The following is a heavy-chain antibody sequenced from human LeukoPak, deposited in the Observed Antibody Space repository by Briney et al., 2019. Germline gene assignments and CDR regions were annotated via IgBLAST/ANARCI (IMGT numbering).Heavy chain of an antibody. CDR1: GDSVSSNGAA. CDR2: TYYRSQEWYT. Sequence: SQTLSLTCALSGDSVSSNGAAWNWIRQSPSRGLEWLGRTYYRSQEWYTDYAPSVKDRITLNPDTSKNQFSLQLNSVTPEDTAVYYCGRETDFGVVTNWGQGTLVTVSS. CDR3: GRETDFGVVTN. V-gene: IGHV6-1*01. D-gene: IGHD3-3*01. J-gene: IGHJ4*02.